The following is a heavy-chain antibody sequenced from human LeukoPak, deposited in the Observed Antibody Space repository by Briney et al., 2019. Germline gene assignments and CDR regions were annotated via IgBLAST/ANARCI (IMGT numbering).Heavy chain of an antibody. CDR2: ISYDGGNK. CDR1: GFTFSSYG. V-gene: IGHV3-30*18. Sequence: PGSSLRLSCAAFGFTFSSYGMHWVRQAPGKGPEGWAVISYDGGNKYYADSVKGRFTISRDNSKNTLYLQMNSLRAEDTAVYYCAKDGQHYDRKPYYFDYWGQGTLVTVSS. CDR3: AKDGQHYDRKPYYFDY. D-gene: IGHD3-22*01. J-gene: IGHJ4*02.